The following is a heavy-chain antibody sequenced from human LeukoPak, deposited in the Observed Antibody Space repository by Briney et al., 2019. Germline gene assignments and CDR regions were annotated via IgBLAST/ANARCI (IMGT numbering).Heavy chain of an antibody. CDR1: GFTFSSYS. J-gene: IGHJ4*02. CDR3: ASLYCSGGSCYSVGV. D-gene: IGHD2-15*01. V-gene: IGHV3-21*01. CDR2: ISSSSSYI. Sequence: PGGSPRLSCAASGFTFSSYSMNWVRQAPGKGLEWVSSISSSSSYIYYADSVKGRFTISRDNAKNSLYLQMNSLRAEDTAVYYCASLYCSGGSCYSVGVWGQGTLVTVSS.